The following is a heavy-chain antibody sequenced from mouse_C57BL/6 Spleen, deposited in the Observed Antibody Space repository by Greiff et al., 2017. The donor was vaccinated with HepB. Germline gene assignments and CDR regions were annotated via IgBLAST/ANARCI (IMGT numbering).Heavy chain of an antibody. J-gene: IGHJ2*01. V-gene: IGHV2-2*01. CDR3: ASQTAQAFDY. Sequence: QVQLKESGPGLVQPSGFSLTSYGVHWVRQSPGKGLEWLGVIWSGGSTDYNAAFISRLSISKDNSKSQVFFKMNSLQADDTAIYYCASQTAQAFDYWGQGTTLTVSS. D-gene: IGHD3-2*02. CDR2: IWSGGST. CDR1: GFSLTSYG.